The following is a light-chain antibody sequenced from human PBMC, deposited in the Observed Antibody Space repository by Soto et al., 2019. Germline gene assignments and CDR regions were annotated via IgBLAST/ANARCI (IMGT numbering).Light chain of an antibody. CDR3: QQYNSYSGWT. J-gene: IGKJ1*01. CDR2: DAS. V-gene: IGKV1-5*01. Sequence: DIQMTQSPSTLSASVGDRVTITCRASQSISSWLAWYQQKPGKAPKLLIYDASSLESGVPSRFSGSGSGTECTLTISLLQPDDFATYYCQQYNSYSGWTFGQGTKVEIK. CDR1: QSISSW.